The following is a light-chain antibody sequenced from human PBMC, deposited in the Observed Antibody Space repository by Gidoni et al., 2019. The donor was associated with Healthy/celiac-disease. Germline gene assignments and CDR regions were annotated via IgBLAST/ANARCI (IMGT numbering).Light chain of an antibody. CDR3: QQYNNWPPYT. V-gene: IGKV3-15*01. J-gene: IGKJ2*01. CDR2: GAS. Sequence: EIVMTQSPATLSVSPGERATLSCRASQSVSSNLAWYQQKPGQAPRLLIYGASTRATGIPARFSGSGSGTEFTLTISSLQAEDCAVYYCQQYNNWPPYTFGQXTKLEIK. CDR1: QSVSSN.